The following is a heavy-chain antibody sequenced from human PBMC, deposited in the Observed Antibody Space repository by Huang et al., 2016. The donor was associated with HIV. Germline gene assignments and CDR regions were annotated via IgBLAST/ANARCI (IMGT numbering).Heavy chain of an antibody. J-gene: IGHJ4*02. CDR1: GYTFTSFG. D-gene: IGHD3-22*01. V-gene: IGHV1-18*04. Sequence: QVHLVQSGPEVKKPGASVKVSCKASGYTFTSFGISWVRQAPGQGLEWMGSISAHKGDTNYAQKFRVRVTMTTDTSTRTAHMELRSLRSDDSAVYYCVVDDTSGYFSSDYLGQGTLVTVSS. CDR3: VVDDTSGYFSSDY. CDR2: ISAHKGDT.